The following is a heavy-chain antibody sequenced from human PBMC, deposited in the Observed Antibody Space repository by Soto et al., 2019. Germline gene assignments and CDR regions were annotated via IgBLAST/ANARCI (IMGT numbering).Heavy chain of an antibody. CDR1: GISITSSY. CDR2: ISDRGDI. V-gene: IGHV4-59*08. CDR3: ARGRHWFGP. Sequence: PSETLSLTCPVSGISITSSYWNWFRQSPGKGLEWIGQISDRGDINYNPPLESRVAISTDTSKNQVSLTLTAVNAADTAVYFCARGRHWFGPWGQGTLVTVSS. J-gene: IGHJ5*02.